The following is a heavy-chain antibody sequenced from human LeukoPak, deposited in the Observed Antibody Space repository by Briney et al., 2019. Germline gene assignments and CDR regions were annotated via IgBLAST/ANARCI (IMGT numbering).Heavy chain of an antibody. J-gene: IGHJ6*02. D-gene: IGHD2/OR15-2a*01. CDR3: ARGRYFALDV. Sequence: GGSLRLSCAASGYTFSGHWIHWVRQAPGKGLEWVSRINSDATGTMDADSVKGRFTTSRDNAKNTAYLQMNSPRAEDTAVYYCARGRYFALDVWGQGTTVTVSS. V-gene: IGHV3-74*03. CDR2: INSDATGT. CDR1: GYTFSGHW.